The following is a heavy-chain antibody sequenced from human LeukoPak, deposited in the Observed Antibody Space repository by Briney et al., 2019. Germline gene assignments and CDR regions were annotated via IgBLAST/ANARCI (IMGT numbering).Heavy chain of an antibody. D-gene: IGHD6-6*01. CDR1: GFTFSSYG. V-gene: IGHV3-30*18. J-gene: IGHJ6*02. CDR3: AKYSSSSNTYYGMDI. Sequence: GGSLRLSCAASGFTFSSYGMHWVRQAPGKGLEWVAMIPYDGSPKYYADSVKGRFTISRDNSKNTLYLQMSSLRNEDTAVYYCAKYSSSSNTYYGMDIWGQGTTVTVSS. CDR2: IPYDGSPK.